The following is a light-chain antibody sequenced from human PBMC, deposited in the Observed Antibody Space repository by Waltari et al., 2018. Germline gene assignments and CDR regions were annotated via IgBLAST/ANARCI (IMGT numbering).Light chain of an antibody. Sequence: DIQMTQSPSSLSASVGDRVTITCRASQSISSYLNWYQLKPGKAPKLLIYGASSLRGGAPSRFSGSRSGTDFTLTISSLQPEDFASYYCQQTSSSPLTFGPGTKLDIK. CDR2: GAS. CDR3: QQTSSSPLT. J-gene: IGKJ3*01. CDR1: QSISSY. V-gene: IGKV1-39*01.